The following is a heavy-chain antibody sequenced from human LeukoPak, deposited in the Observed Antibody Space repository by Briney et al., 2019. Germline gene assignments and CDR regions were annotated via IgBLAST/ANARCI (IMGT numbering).Heavy chain of an antibody. J-gene: IGHJ6*03. D-gene: IGHD1-1*01. V-gene: IGHV3-48*03. CDR1: GFTFSSYD. CDR2: ISSSGSII. CDR3: AREGTGRYYYYYYMDV. Sequence: GGSLRLSCAASGFTFSSYDMNWVRQAPGKGLEWVSYISSSGSIIYYADSVKGRFTISRDNAKNSLYLQMNSLRAEDTAVYYCAREGTGRYYYYYYMDVWGKGTTVTISS.